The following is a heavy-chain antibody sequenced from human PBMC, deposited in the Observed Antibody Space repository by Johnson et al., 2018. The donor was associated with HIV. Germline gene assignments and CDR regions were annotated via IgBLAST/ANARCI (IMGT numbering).Heavy chain of an antibody. CDR3: AKDRGSPGTPAAFDI. D-gene: IGHD1-7*01. V-gene: IGHV3-66*01. J-gene: IGHJ3*02. CDR1: GFTFSSYD. CDR2: IYSGGST. Sequence: VQLLESGGGLAQPGGSLRLSCAASGFTFSSYDMHWVRQATGKGLEWVSVIYSGGSTYYADSVKGRFTISRDNSKNTLYLQMNSLRAEDTAVYYCAKDRGSPGTPAAFDIWGQGTMVTVSS.